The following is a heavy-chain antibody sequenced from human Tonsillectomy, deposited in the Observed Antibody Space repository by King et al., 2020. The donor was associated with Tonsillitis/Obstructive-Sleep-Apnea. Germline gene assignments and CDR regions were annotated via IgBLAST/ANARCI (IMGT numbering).Heavy chain of an antibody. D-gene: IGHD2-8*02. Sequence: VQLVQSGAEVKKPGASVKVSCKASGYTFSDDYIYWVRQAPGQGLEWIGRINPNSCGTNYAEKFQGRDAMTRDTSISTAYLELSRLRSDDTAVYYCARDSSPSTIVLNWLDPWGQGTLVTVSS. CDR3: ARDSSPSTIVLNWLDP. CDR1: GYTFSDDY. CDR2: INPNSCGT. J-gene: IGHJ5*02. V-gene: IGHV1-2*06.